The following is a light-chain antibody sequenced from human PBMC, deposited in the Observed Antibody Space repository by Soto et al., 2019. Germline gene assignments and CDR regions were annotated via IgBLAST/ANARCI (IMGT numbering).Light chain of an antibody. CDR1: QDISNS. J-gene: IGKJ4*01. V-gene: IGKV1-27*01. CDR3: RNYNSAPLT. Sequence: DIQMTQSPSSLSASVGDRVTITCRASQDISNSLAWYQQKPGKVPKVLIYATSILQSGVPARFSGSGSGTDFAHALSSLQPEDVATYYCRNYNSAPLTFGGGTKVEI. CDR2: ATS.